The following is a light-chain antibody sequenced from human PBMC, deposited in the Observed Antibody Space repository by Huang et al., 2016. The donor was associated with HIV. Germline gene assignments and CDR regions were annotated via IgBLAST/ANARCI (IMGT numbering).Light chain of an antibody. V-gene: IGKV4-1*01. CDR3: QQYYTVPWT. J-gene: IGKJ1*01. CDR2: GES. CDR1: QSLLYRSNNKNH. Sequence: DIVLTQSPHSLAVSLGERATINCKSSQSLLYRSNNKNHLVWYQQKPGQPPKLLMYGESTRESGVPDRFSASGSGTDFTLTISSLQAEDVAVYYCQQYYTVPWTFGQGTKVEI.